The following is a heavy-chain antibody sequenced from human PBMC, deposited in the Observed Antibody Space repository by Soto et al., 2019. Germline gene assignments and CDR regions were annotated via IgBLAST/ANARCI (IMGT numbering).Heavy chain of an antibody. CDR1: GYTFTGYY. J-gene: IGHJ4*02. V-gene: IGHV1-2*02. CDR2: INPNSGGT. CDR3: ARAQDYGYYEHYFDY. Sequence: QVQLVQSGAEVKKPGASVKVSCKASGYTFTGYYMHWVRQAPGQGLEWMGWINPNSGGTNYAQKFQGRVTMTRDTSISTAYMELSRLRSDDTAVYYCARAQDYGYYEHYFDYWGQGTLVTVSS. D-gene: IGHD4-17*01.